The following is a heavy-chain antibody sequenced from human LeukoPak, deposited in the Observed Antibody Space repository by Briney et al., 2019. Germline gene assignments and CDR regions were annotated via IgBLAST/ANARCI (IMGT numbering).Heavy chain of an antibody. CDR2: IKQDGSEK. D-gene: IGHD6-19*01. V-gene: IGHV3-7*01. CDR1: GFTFSSYW. CDR3: ARVRRLGPPGYSSGWLYFDY. J-gene: IGHJ4*02. Sequence: GGSLRLSCAASGFTFSSYWMSWVRQAPGKGLEWVANIKQDGSEKYYLDSVKGRFTISRDNAKNSLYLQMNSLRAEDTAVYYCARVRRLGPPGYSSGWLYFDYWGQGTLVTVSS.